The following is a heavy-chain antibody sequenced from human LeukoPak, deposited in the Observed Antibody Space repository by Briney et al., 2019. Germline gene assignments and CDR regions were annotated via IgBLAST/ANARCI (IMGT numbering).Heavy chain of an antibody. D-gene: IGHD3-10*01. Sequence: GGSLRLSCAASGFTFSTFAMIWVRQPPGKGLEWVSSIFPSGGEIHYADSVRGRFTISRDHSKNTLYLEVISLTAEDTAVYYCAKDDAWLRFGEWSQGTLVTVSS. J-gene: IGHJ4*02. CDR1: GFTFSTFA. V-gene: IGHV3-23*01. CDR2: IFPSGGEI. CDR3: AKDDAWLRFGE.